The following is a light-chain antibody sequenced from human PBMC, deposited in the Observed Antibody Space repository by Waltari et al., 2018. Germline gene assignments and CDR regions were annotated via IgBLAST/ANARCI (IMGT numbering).Light chain of an antibody. CDR2: GAS. Sequence: EIVFTQSPATLSLSPGERATPPCTASQSVSSYLAWYQQKPGQAPRLLIYGASNRATGIPARFSGSGSGTDFTLTISSLEPEDFAVYYCQQRSNWYTFGQGTKLEI. V-gene: IGKV3-11*01. CDR3: QQRSNWYT. CDR1: QSVSSY. J-gene: IGKJ2*01.